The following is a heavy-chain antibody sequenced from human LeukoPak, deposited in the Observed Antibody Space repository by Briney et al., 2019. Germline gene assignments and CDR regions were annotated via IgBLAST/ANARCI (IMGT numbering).Heavy chain of an antibody. CDR3: AKDIVVVPAANWGFDY. CDR2: ISGSGGST. J-gene: IGHJ4*02. V-gene: IGHV3-23*01. D-gene: IGHD2-2*01. Sequence: PGGSLRLSCAASGFTFSSYAMSWVRQAPGKGLEWVAAISGSGGSTYYAYFVKGRFVISRDNSKNTLYLQMNSLRAEDTAVYSCAKDIVVVPAANWGFDYWGQGTLVTVSS. CDR1: GFTFSSYA.